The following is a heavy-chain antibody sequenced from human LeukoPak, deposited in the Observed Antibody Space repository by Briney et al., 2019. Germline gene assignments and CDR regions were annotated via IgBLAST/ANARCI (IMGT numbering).Heavy chain of an antibody. Sequence: PSETLSLTCAVYGGSFSGYYWSWLRQPPGKGLEWIGEINHSGSTNYNPSLKSRVTISVGTSKNQFSLKLSSVTAADTAVYYCARGRVVGASPLVYWGQGTLVTVSS. V-gene: IGHV4-34*01. J-gene: IGHJ4*02. CDR2: INHSGST. CDR1: GGSFSGYY. D-gene: IGHD2-15*01. CDR3: ARGRVVGASPLVY.